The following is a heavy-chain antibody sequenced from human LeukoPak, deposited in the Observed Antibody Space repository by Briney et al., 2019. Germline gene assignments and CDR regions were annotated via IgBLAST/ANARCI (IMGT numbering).Heavy chain of an antibody. Sequence: QVQLQQSGPGLVEPSQTLSLTCAISGDSVSSDSVTWNWIRQSPSRGLEWLGRTYYRSKWYNDYAVSVKSRIIFNPDTSKNQFSLQLNSVTPDDTAVYYCAGRGAKAAFDYWGQGTLVTVSS. CDR2: TYYRSKWYN. CDR1: GDSVSSDSVT. V-gene: IGHV6-1*01. J-gene: IGHJ4*02. D-gene: IGHD6-25*01. CDR3: AGRGAKAAFDY.